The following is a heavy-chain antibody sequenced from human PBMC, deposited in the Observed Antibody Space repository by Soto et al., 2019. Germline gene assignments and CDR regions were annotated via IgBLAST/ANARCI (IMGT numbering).Heavy chain of an antibody. J-gene: IGHJ5*02. CDR2: IFFTVLT. D-gene: IGHD6-25*01. CDR3: AGQTFPIAAASFGRSNWFAP. CDR1: CGSINGPGRC. V-gene: IGHV4-39*01. Sequence: SEILSGGVSVSCGSINGPGRCWGLVRQPPGEGLELIGSIFFTVLTYYTPSLKIRVTISADTSKNQFSLTLSSVTAADTAVYFCAGQTFPIAAASFGRSNWFAPWPPGTLVTVSS.